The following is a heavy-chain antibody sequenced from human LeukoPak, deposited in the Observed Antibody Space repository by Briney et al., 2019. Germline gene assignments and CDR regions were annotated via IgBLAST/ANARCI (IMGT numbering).Heavy chain of an antibody. D-gene: IGHD3-22*01. CDR2: IIPIFGTA. CDR3: ARDPPDYDSSGYYYLYYFDY. V-gene: IGHV1-69*05. Sequence: SVKVSCKASGGTFISYAISWVRQAPGQGLEWMGRIIPIFGTANYAQKFQGRVTITTDESTSTAYMELSSLRSEDTAVYYCARDPPDYDSSGYYYLYYFDYWGQGTLVTVSS. J-gene: IGHJ4*02. CDR1: GGTFISYA.